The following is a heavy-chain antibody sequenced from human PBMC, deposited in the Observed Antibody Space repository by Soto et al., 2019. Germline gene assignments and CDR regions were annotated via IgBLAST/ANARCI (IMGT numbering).Heavy chain of an antibody. V-gene: IGHV1-69*06. CDR1: GGTFSSYG. Sequence: AVKVSCKASGGTFSSYGISWERQAPGQGLEWMGGIIAIFGTANYAQKFQGRVTMTEDTSTDTAYMELSSLRSEDTAVYYCATKSDYDILTGFDYWGQGTLVTVSS. D-gene: IGHD3-9*01. CDR2: IIAIFGTA. J-gene: IGHJ4*02. CDR3: ATKSDYDILTGFDY.